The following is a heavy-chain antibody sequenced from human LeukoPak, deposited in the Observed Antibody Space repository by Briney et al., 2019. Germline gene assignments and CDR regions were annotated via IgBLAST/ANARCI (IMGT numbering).Heavy chain of an antibody. V-gene: IGHV3-53*05. CDR1: GFTVSVNY. J-gene: IGHJ4*02. CDR2: IYSGGTT. D-gene: IGHD3-22*01. CDR3: AKVDSSSWGIPDY. Sequence: PGGSLRLSCAASGFTVSVNYMSWVRQAPGKGLEWGSLIYSGGTTYYADSVKGRFTISRDNSKNTLYLQMNSLRDEDTGVFYCAKVDSSSWGIPDYWGQGTQVTVSS.